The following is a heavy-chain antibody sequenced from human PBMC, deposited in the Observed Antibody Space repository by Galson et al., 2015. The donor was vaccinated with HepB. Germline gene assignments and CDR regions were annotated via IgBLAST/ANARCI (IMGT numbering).Heavy chain of an antibody. V-gene: IGHV1-18*01. CDR1: GYTFTSYG. CDR2: ISAYNGNT. Sequence: SVKVSCKASGYTFTSYGISWVRQAPGQGLEWMGWISAYNGNTNYAQKLQGRVTMTTDTSTSTAYMELRSLRSDDTAVYYCARDTRVDGGNSRIFDYWGQGTLVTVSS. CDR3: ARDTRVDGGNSRIFDY. D-gene: IGHD4-23*01. J-gene: IGHJ4*02.